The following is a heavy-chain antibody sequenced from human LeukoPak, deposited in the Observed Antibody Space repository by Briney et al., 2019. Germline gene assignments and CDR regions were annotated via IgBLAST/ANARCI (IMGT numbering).Heavy chain of an antibody. CDR3: ARDFLPELPYGSGSWYYFDY. CDR2: ISAYNGNT. CDR1: GYTFTSYG. V-gene: IGHV1-18*01. D-gene: IGHD3-10*01. Sequence: ASVKVSCKASGYTFTSYGISWVRQAPGQGLEWMGWISAYNGNTNYAQKLQGRVTMTTDTSTSTAYMELRSLRSEDTAVYYCARDFLPELPYGSGSWYYFDYWGQGTLVTVSS. J-gene: IGHJ4*02.